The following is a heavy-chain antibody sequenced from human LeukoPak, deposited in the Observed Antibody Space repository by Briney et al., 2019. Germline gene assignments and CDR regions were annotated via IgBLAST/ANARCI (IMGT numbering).Heavy chain of an antibody. Sequence: GGSLRLSCAASGVTFSSYTMSWVRQAPGKGMEWVYSIGPSGGITYYTDSVKGRFTISRDNSKNTVSLQMNSLRGEDTAVYYCAKDSRYGYRWDYDYWGQGTPVTVSS. J-gene: IGHJ4*02. CDR1: GVTFSSYT. D-gene: IGHD5-18*01. CDR3: AKDSRYGYRWDYDY. V-gene: IGHV3-23*01. CDR2: IGPSGGIT.